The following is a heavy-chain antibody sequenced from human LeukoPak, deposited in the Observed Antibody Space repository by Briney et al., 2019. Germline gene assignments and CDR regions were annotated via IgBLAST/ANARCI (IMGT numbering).Heavy chain of an antibody. CDR3: ARLPNYYYYYYMDV. V-gene: IGHV4-39*01. CDR2: IYYSGST. CDR1: GGSISSSSYY. Sequence: SETLSLTRTVSGGSISSSSYYWGWIRQPPGKGLEWIGSIYYSGSTYYNPSLKSRVTISVDTSKNQFSLKLSSVTAADTAVYYCARLPNYYYYYYMDVWGKGTTVTVSS. J-gene: IGHJ6*03.